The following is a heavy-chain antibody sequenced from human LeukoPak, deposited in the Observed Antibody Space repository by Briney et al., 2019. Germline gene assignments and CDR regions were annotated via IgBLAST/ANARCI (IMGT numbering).Heavy chain of an antibody. CDR3: ARARDYYDSSGYYLYYFDY. Sequence: KPSETLSLTCAVYGGSFSGYYWSWIRQPPGKGLEWIGEINHSGSTNYNPSLKSRVTISVDTSKNQFYLKLSSVTAADTAVYYCARARDYYDSSGYYLYYFDYWGQGTLVTVSS. D-gene: IGHD3-22*01. J-gene: IGHJ4*02. CDR1: GGSFSGYY. V-gene: IGHV4-34*01. CDR2: INHSGST.